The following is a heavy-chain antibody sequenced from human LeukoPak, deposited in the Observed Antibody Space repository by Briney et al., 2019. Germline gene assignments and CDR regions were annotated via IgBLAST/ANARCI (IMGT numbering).Heavy chain of an antibody. CDR1: GFTFSSYS. Sequence: GGSLRLSCAASGFTFSSYSMNWVRQAPGKGLEWVSSIRSSSSYIYYADSVKGRFTISRDNAKNSLYLQMNSLRAEDTAVYYRARVSYDILTGYSYIDYWGQGTLVTVSS. J-gene: IGHJ4*02. CDR3: ARVSYDILTGYSYIDY. V-gene: IGHV3-21*01. CDR2: IRSSSSYI. D-gene: IGHD3-9*01.